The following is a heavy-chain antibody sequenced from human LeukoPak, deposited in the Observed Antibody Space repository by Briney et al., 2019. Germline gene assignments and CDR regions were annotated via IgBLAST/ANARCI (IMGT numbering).Heavy chain of an antibody. CDR1: GFTFSSYA. D-gene: IGHD3-22*01. J-gene: IGHJ4*02. V-gene: IGHV3-23*01. CDR2: ISGSGGST. CDR3: AKDYGLVVVKGLAY. Sequence: PGGSLRLSCAASGFTFSSYAMSWVRQAPGKGLEWVSAISGSGGSTYYADSVKGRFTISRDNSKNTLYLQMNSLRAEDTAVYYCAKDYGLVVVKGLAYWGQGTLVTVSS.